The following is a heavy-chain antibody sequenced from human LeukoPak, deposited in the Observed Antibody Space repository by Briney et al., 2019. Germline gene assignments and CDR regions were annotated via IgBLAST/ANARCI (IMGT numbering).Heavy chain of an antibody. CDR1: GFTFSSYA. J-gene: IGHJ3*02. V-gene: IGHV3-23*01. CDR3: GKGYGDYEIDAFDI. Sequence: GGSLRLSCAASGFTFSSYAMSWVRQAPGKGLEWVSAITGSGGSTYYADSVKGRFTISRDNSENTLYLQMNSLRAEDTAVYYCGKGYGDYEIDAFDIWGQGTMVTVSS. CDR2: ITGSGGST. D-gene: IGHD4-17*01.